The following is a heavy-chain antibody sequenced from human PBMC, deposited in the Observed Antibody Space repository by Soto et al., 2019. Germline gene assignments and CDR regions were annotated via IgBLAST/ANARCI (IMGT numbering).Heavy chain of an antibody. CDR1: GGTFTNYA. D-gene: IGHD2-21*02. J-gene: IGHJ5*02. CDR2: FVPIFGTP. V-gene: IGHV1-69*12. Sequence: QVQLVQSGAEVKKPGSSVKVSCKASGGTFTNYAITWVRQGPGQGLEWMGGFVPIFGTPKYAQNFQGRVTIPADESTATAYLELSGLRSEDTAVYYCAGYCGGDCPAPSSWFDPWGQGTLVAVSS. CDR3: AGYCGGDCPAPSSWFDP.